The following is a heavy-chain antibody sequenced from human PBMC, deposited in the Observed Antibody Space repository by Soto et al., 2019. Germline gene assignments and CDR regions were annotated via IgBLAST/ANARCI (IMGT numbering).Heavy chain of an antibody. CDR3: AREAPDYFDY. J-gene: IGHJ4*02. V-gene: IGHV4-61*01. CDR2: VYYSGST. Sequence: QVQLQESGPGLVKPSETLSLTCTVSGVSVTSATHYWGWVRQHPGKGLEWIGYVYYSGSTIYNPSLKSRLTISLDTSKNQVSLKLHSVTAADTVVYYCAREAPDYFDYWGQGTLVTVSS. CDR1: GVSVTSATHY.